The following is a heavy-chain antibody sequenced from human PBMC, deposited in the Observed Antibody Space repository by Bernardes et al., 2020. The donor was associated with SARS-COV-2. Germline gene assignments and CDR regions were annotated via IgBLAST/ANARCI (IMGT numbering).Heavy chain of an antibody. CDR1: GFTFSNYA. V-gene: IGHV3-23*01. CDR3: VKGGGRTYKYFDP. D-gene: IGHD2-15*01. J-gene: IGHJ5*02. CDR2: INHNGGST. Sequence: GGSLRLSCAASGFTFSNYAVTWVRQAPGKGLEWVSSINHNGGSTFYADSVKGRSTISRDNSKNMLYLQMNSLRDEDTVEYYCVKGGGRTYKYFDPWGRGTQVIVSS.